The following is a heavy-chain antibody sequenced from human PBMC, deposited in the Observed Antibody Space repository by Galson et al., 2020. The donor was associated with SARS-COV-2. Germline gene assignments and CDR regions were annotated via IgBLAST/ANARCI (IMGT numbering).Heavy chain of an antibody. J-gene: IGHJ4*02. CDR2: IKTKSDGETT. CDR1: GFAFSNVG. Sequence: GESLKISCAASGFAFSNVGVSWVRQAPGKGLEWVGRIKTKSDGETTDYGAPVKGRFEISRDDSQGTFYLQMNNLKAEDSGLYFCTTSFYDGPNPHIRHYFDLWGQGTLVNVSS. CDR3: TTSFYDGPNPHIRHYFDL. V-gene: IGHV3-15*01. D-gene: IGHD3-3*01.